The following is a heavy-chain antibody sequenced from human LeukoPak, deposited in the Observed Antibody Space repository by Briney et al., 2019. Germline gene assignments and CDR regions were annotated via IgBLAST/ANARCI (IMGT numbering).Heavy chain of an antibody. Sequence: PGGSLRLSCAASGFTFDDYAMHWVRQAPGKGLEWVSGISWNSGSIGYADSVKGRFTISRDNAKNSLYLQMNSLRAEDMALYYCAKDTTYYYDSSGYISDWGQGTLVTVSS. D-gene: IGHD3-22*01. V-gene: IGHV3-9*03. J-gene: IGHJ1*01. CDR1: GFTFDDYA. CDR2: ISWNSGSI. CDR3: AKDTTYYYDSSGYISD.